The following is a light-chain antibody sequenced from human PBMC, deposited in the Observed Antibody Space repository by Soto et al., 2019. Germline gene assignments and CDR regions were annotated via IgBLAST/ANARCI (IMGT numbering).Light chain of an antibody. CDR1: SSDVGGYNY. J-gene: IGLJ2*01. CDR3: SSYAGSNNFCV. CDR2: EVS. V-gene: IGLV2-8*01. Sequence: QSALTQPPSASGSPGQSVTISCTGTSSDVGGYNYVSWYQEYPGKAPKLMISEVSKRPSGVPDRFSGSKSGNTASLTVSGLQPEDEADYYCSSYAGSNNFCVFGGGTKLTVL.